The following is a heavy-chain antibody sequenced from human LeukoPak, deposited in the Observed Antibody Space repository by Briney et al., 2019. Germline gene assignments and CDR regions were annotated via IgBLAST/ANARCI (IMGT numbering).Heavy chain of an antibody. D-gene: IGHD3-16*02. Sequence: GDSLRLSCAASGLTFSSYSMNWVRQAPGKGLEWVPSITGSSSYIHYADSVKGRFTISRDNAKNSLYLQMNSLRAEDTAVYYCARGFADFVWGSYPSSYWGQGILVTVSS. CDR1: GLTFSSYS. CDR3: ARGFADFVWGSYPSSY. CDR2: ITGSSSYI. J-gene: IGHJ4*02. V-gene: IGHV3-21*01.